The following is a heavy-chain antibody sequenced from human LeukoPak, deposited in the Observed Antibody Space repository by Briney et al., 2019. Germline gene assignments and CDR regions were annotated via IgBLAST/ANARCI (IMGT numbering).Heavy chain of an antibody. CDR2: IYTSRST. CDR1: GGSISSGSYY. J-gene: IGHJ6*03. Sequence: SQTLSLTCTVSGGSISSGSYYWSWIRQPAGKGLEWIGRIYTSRSTNYNPSLKSRVTISVDTSKNQFSLKLSSVTAADTAVYYCARARKSGTMVRGVYYYYMDVWGKGTTVTISS. CDR3: ARARKSGTMVRGVYYYYMDV. D-gene: IGHD3-10*01. V-gene: IGHV4-61*02.